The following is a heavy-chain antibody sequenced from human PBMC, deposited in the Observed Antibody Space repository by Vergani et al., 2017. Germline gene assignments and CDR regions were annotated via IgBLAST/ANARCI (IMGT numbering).Heavy chain of an antibody. CDR1: GGSFSGYY. CDR2: INHSGST. V-gene: IGHV4-34*01. Sequence: QVQLQQWGAGLLKPSETLSLTCAVYGGSFSGYYWSWIRQPPGKGLEWIGEINHSGSTNYNPSLKSRVTISVDTSKNQFSLKLSSVTAADTAVYYCARFAKYQLLKSFDPWGQGTLVTVSS. CDR3: ARFAKYQLLKSFDP. J-gene: IGHJ5*02. D-gene: IGHD2-2*01.